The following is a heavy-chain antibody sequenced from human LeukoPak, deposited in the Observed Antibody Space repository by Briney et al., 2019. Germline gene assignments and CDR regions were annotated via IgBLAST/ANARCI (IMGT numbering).Heavy chain of an antibody. CDR3: ASRDGYNHSFDY. V-gene: IGHV4-59*12. D-gene: IGHD5-24*01. CDR2: IYHSGST. J-gene: IGHJ4*02. CDR1: GGSISSYY. Sequence: SETLSLTCTVSGGSISSYYWSWIRQPPGKGLEWIGYIYHSGSTYYNPSLKSRVTISVDRSKNQFSLKLSSVTAADTAVYYCASRDGYNHSFDYWGQGTLVTVSS.